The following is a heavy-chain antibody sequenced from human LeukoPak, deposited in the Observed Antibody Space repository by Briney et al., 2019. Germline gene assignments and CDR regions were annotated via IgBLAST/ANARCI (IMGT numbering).Heavy chain of an antibody. D-gene: IGHD3-22*01. CDR2: IIPIFGTA. V-gene: IGHV1-69*13. CDR3: ARPRGDSSGYFDY. J-gene: IGHJ4*02. Sequence: SVKVSCKASGGTFSNYAINWVRQAPGPGLEWMGGIIPIFGTANYAQKFQGRVTITADESTSTAYMELSSLRSEDTAVYYCARPRGDSSGYFDYWGQGTLVTVSS. CDR1: GGTFSNYA.